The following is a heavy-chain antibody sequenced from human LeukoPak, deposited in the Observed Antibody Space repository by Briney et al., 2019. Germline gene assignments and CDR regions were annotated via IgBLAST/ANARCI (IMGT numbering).Heavy chain of an antibody. J-gene: IGHJ6*03. D-gene: IGHD3-3*01. Sequence: ASVKVSCKASGYTFTSYGISWVRQAPGQGLEWMGWISAYNGNTNYAQKLQGRVTMTTDISTSTAYMELRSLRSDDTAVYYCARVYYDFWSGLNYYMDVWGKGTTVTVSS. CDR2: ISAYNGNT. CDR1: GYTFTSYG. V-gene: IGHV1-18*01. CDR3: ARVYYDFWSGLNYYMDV.